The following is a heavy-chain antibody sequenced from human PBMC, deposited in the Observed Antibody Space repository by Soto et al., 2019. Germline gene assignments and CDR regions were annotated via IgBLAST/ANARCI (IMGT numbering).Heavy chain of an antibody. V-gene: IGHV3-30*18. CDR3: AKDFLFCSNWVLHRWVFLLLGLEV. J-gene: IGHJ6*02. CDR1: GFTFSSYG. CDR2: ISYDGSNK. D-gene: IGHD3-10*01. Sequence: GGSLRLSCAASGFTFSSYGMHWVRQAPGKGLEWVAVISYDGSNKYYADSVKGRFTISRDNSKNTLYLQMNSLRAEDTAVYYCAKDFLFCSNWVLHRWVFLLLGLEVLGQGTTVTVSS.